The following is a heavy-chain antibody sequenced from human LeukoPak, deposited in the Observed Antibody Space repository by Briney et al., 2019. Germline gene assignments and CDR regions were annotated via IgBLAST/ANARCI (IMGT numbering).Heavy chain of an antibody. CDR3: ARDRYYDSSGYRAFDL. CDR2: IFYTGST. V-gene: IGHV4-59*01. CDR1: GGSISSYY. J-gene: IGHJ3*01. D-gene: IGHD3-22*01. Sequence: SETLSLTCTISGGSISSYYWSLIRQPPGKGLKSIGNIFYTGSTNYNPSLKSRVTISIDTSKNQFSLQLSSMTAADTAVYYCARDRYYDSSGYRAFDLWGQGTMVTVSS.